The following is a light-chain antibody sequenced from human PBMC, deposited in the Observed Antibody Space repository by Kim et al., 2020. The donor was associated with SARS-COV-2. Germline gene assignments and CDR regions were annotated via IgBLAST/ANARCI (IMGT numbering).Light chain of an antibody. J-gene: IGLJ2*01. CDR1: NIGSKS. CDR2: YDT. Sequence: SYELTQPPSVSVAPGKTARITCGGNNIGSKSVHWYQQKPGQAPVLVIYYDTDRPSGLPERFSGSNSGNTATLTISRVEAGDEADYYCQVWDGRSVQVLFGGGTQLTVL. V-gene: IGLV3-21*04. CDR3: QVWDGRSVQVL.